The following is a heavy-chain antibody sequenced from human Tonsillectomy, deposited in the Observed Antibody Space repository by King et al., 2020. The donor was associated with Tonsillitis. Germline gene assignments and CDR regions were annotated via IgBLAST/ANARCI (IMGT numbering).Heavy chain of an antibody. CDR1: GGSISSSDYY. CDR2: IYYSGRT. D-gene: IGHD6-13*01. J-gene: IGHJ4*02. CDR3: ARQGAIAAAGYFPDY. Sequence: QLQESGPGLVKPSETLSLTCTVSGGSISSSDYYWGWIRQPPGKGLEWVGSIYYSGRTYYNPSLKSRVTMSGDTSKNQFSLNLNSVTAADTAVYYCARQGAIAAAGYFPDYWGQGTLVTVSS. V-gene: IGHV4-39*01.